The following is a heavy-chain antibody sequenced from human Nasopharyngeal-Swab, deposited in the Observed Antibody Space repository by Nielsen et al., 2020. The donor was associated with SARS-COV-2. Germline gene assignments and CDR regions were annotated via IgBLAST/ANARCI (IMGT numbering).Heavy chain of an antibody. Sequence: GESLKISCAASGFTFSDYWMSWVRQAPGKGLEWVALIKQDGGEKYCVDSVKGRFTISRDNAKNSLYLQMNSLRAEDTAVYYCARAATMVRGVIIGRYYYYMDVWGKGTTVTVSS. J-gene: IGHJ6*03. CDR3: ARAATMVRGVIIGRYYYYMDV. V-gene: IGHV3-7*01. CDR1: GFTFSDYW. CDR2: IKQDGGEK. D-gene: IGHD3-10*01.